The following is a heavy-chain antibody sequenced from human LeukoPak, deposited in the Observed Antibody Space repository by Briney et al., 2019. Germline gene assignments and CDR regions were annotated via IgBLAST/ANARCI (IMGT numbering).Heavy chain of an antibody. CDR2: INPNGGVT. D-gene: IGHD3-10*01. Sequence: ASVKVSCKTSGYIFVGYYMHWVRQAPGEGLEWMGWINPNGGVTNYAQKFQGRVTLTRDTSSSTGYMEMNSLSSDDTAIYYCMRGGLGELFDFWGQGTLVAVSS. J-gene: IGHJ4*02. CDR3: MRGGLGELFDF. CDR1: GYIFVGYY. V-gene: IGHV1-2*02.